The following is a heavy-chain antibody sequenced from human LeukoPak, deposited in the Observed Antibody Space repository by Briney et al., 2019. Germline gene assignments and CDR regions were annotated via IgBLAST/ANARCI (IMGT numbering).Heavy chain of an antibody. J-gene: IGHJ4*02. CDR1: GFTLSTYV. CDR3: VRDSNFKTDY. V-gene: IGHV3-74*01. D-gene: IGHD5-24*01. CDR2: INHDGSDI. Sequence: PGGSLSLSCAVSGFTLSTYVMHWLRRAPGEGLVWVSRINHDGSDISYADSVKGRSTISRDNAQNTLYLQMNSLRADDTAIYYCVRDSNFKTDYWGQGTLVTVSS.